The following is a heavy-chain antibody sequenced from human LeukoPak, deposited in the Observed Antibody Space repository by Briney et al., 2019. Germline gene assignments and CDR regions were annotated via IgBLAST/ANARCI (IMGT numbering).Heavy chain of an antibody. V-gene: IGHV3-33*01. Sequence: GGSLRLSCAASGFTFSSYGMHWVRQAPGKGLEGVAVIWYDGSNKYYADSVKGRFTISRDNSKNTLYLQMNSLRAEDTAVYYCAREPQNYGSGSYYNQFDYWGQGTLVTVSS. J-gene: IGHJ4*02. CDR2: IWYDGSNK. CDR1: GFTFSSYG. D-gene: IGHD3-10*01. CDR3: AREPQNYGSGSYYNQFDY.